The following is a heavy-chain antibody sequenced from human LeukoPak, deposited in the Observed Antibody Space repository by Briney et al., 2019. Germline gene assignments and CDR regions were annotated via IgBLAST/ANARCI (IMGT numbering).Heavy chain of an antibody. Sequence: GESLKISCEASGQWIAWVRQKPGKGLEYMGIIHPGSPQTTYGPSFQDRVTISADKSTNTAYLEWITLEASDTAMYFCARRSGIARSFLDAFDVWGQGTMVTVSS. J-gene: IGHJ3*01. CDR3: ARRSGIARSFLDAFDV. CDR1: GQW. D-gene: IGHD2-21*01. V-gene: IGHV5-51*01. CDR2: IHPGSPQT.